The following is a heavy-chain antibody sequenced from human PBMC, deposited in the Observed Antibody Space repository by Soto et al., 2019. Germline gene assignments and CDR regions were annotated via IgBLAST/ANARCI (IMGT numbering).Heavy chain of an antibody. CDR2: IIPIFNTT. CDR1: GSRFSNYV. CDR3: AREGRGKKAGYNGLVSLGY. D-gene: IGHD2-2*02. Sequence: QVQLVQSGAEVKTPGSSLKVSCTVSGSRFSNYVISWVRQAPGHGLEWLGRIIPIFNTTQYPQKFQGRVTITADKATNTDSLELSSLRSDDTAVYYCAREGRGKKAGYNGLVSLGYWGQGTPVTVSS. V-gene: IGHV1-69*06. J-gene: IGHJ4*02.